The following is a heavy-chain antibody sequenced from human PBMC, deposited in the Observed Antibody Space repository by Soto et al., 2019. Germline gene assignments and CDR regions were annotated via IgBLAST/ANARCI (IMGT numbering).Heavy chain of an antibody. Sequence: QVQLVQSGAEVKKPGSSVKVSCKASGGTFSSYAISWVRQAPGQGLEWMGGIIPIFGTANYAQKFQGRVTVTADEPTSTAYMELSSLRSEDTAVYYCASPLMVRGVIITAQFGYWGQGTLVTVSS. CDR1: GGTFSSYA. CDR2: IIPIFGTA. CDR3: ASPLMVRGVIITAQFGY. J-gene: IGHJ4*02. V-gene: IGHV1-69*01. D-gene: IGHD3-10*01.